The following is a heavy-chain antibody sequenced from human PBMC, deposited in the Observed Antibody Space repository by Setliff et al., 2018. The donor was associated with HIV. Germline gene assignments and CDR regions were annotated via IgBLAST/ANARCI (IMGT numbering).Heavy chain of an antibody. CDR1: GFTFSSYT. CDR3: ARDRDYYYMDV. D-gene: IGHD3-10*01. Sequence: GGSLRLSCSASGFTFSSYTMNWVRQAPGKGLEWVSSISSSSGYINYADSVQGRFTISRDNAKNSLFLQMNSLRAEDTAVYYCARDRDYYYMDVWGKGTTVTVSS. J-gene: IGHJ6*03. CDR2: ISSSSGYI. V-gene: IGHV3-21*01.